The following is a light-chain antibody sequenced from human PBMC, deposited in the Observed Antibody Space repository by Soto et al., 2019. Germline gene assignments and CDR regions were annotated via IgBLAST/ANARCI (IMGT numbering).Light chain of an antibody. J-gene: IGKJ1*01. CDR3: QQYYSTPPT. V-gene: IGKV4-1*01. Sequence: DIVMTQSPDSLAVSLGERATINCKSSQSVLYSSNNKNYLAWYQQKPGQPPKLLIYWAFTRGSGVPDRFSGSGSGTDFTLTIRGLQAEDVAVYYCQQYYSTPPTFGQGTKVEIK. CDR2: WAF. CDR1: QSVLYSSNNKNY.